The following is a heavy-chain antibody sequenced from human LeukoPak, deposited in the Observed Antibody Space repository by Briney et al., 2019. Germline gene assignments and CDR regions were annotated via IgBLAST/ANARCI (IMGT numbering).Heavy chain of an antibody. D-gene: IGHD1-26*01. Sequence: GESLKISCKGSGYSFTSYWIGWVRQMPGKGLEWMGIINPDDSDTRYSPSFQGQVTISADRSISTTYLQWSSLKASDTAMYYCATSRRELLPFAYWGQGTLVTVSS. V-gene: IGHV5-51*01. CDR1: GYSFTSYW. CDR3: ATSRRELLPFAY. J-gene: IGHJ4*02. CDR2: INPDDSDT.